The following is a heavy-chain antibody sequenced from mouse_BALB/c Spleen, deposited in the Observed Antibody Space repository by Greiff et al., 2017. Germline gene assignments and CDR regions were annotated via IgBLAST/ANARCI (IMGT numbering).Heavy chain of an antibody. Sequence: QVQLKESGPGLVAPSQSLSITCTVSGFSLTGYGVNWVRQPPGKGLEWLGMIWGDGSTDYNSALKSRLSISKDNSKSQVFLKMNSLQTDDTARYYCARGYSSGYIDYWGQGTTLTVSS. J-gene: IGHJ2*01. D-gene: IGHD3-1*01. CDR2: IWGDGST. V-gene: IGHV2-6-7*01. CDR1: GFSLTGYG. CDR3: ARGYSSGYIDY.